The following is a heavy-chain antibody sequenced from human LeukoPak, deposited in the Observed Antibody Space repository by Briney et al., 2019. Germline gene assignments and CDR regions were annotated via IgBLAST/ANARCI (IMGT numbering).Heavy chain of an antibody. CDR1: GGSISSYY. V-gene: IGHV4-59*01. J-gene: IGHJ6*03. CDR3: ARDSVQKQPPNRNYYYYMDV. Sequence: SETLSLTCTVSGGSISSYYWSWIRQPPGKGLEWIGYIYYSGSTNYNPSLKSRVTISVDTSKNQFSLKLSSVTAAGTAVYYCARDSVQKQPPNRNYYYYMDVWGKGTTVTVSS. D-gene: IGHD1/OR15-1a*01. CDR2: IYYSGST.